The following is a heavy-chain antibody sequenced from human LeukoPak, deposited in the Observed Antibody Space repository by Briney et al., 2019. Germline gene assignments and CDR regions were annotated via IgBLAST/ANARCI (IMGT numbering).Heavy chain of an antibody. V-gene: IGHV1-2*02. D-gene: IGHD3-22*01. Sequence: ASVKVSCKASGYTFTGYYMHWVRQAPGQGLEWMGWINPNSGGTNYAQKFQGRVTMTRDTSISTAYMELSRLRSDDTAVYYCARAAYYYDSSGPWYLDYWGQGTLVTVSS. CDR1: GYTFTGYY. CDR2: INPNSGGT. J-gene: IGHJ4*02. CDR3: ARAAYYYDSSGPWYLDY.